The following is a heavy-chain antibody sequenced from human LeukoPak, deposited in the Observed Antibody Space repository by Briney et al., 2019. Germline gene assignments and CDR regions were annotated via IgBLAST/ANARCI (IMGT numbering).Heavy chain of an antibody. CDR2: ISGSGGST. CDR3: ARGRYYYETSGYVDY. D-gene: IGHD3-22*01. CDR1: GFTFSSYA. V-gene: IGHV3-23*01. Sequence: GGSLRLSCAASGFTFSSYAMSWVRQAPGKGLEWVSAISGSGGSTYYADSVKGRFTISRDNSKNTLYLQMNSLRAEDTAVYYCARGRYYYETSGYVDYWGQGTLVTVSS. J-gene: IGHJ4*02.